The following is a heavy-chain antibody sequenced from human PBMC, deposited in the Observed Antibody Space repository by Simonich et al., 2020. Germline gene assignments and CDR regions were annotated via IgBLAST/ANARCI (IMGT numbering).Heavy chain of an antibody. J-gene: IGHJ3*02. CDR3: ARDPVVPAAIRNAFDI. CDR1: GYTFTGYY. Sequence: QVQLLQSGAEVKKPGASVKVSCKASGYTFTGYYMHWVRQAPGQGLGWMGWINPNSGGTNYAQKFQGRVTMTRDTSISTAYMELSRLRSDDTAVYYCARDPVVPAAIRNAFDIWGQGTMVTVSS. V-gene: IGHV1-2*02. CDR2: INPNSGGT. D-gene: IGHD2-2*01.